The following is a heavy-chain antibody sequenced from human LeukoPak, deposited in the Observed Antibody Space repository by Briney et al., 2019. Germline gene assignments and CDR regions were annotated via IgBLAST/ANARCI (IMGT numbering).Heavy chain of an antibody. CDR1: GFTFSSYW. Sequence: GGSLRLSCAASGFTFSSYWMNWARQAPGKGLEWVASINHNGNVNYYVDSVKDRFTISRDNAKNSLYLQMSNLRAEDTAVYYCARQIAVAGSDAFDIWGQGTMVTVSS. CDR2: INHNGNVN. J-gene: IGHJ3*02. V-gene: IGHV3-7*03. D-gene: IGHD6-19*01. CDR3: ARQIAVAGSDAFDI.